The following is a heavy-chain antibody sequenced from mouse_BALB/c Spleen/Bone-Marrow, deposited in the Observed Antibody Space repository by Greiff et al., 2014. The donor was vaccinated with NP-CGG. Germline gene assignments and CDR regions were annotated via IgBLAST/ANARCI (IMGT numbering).Heavy chain of an antibody. CDR1: GFTFSSYG. D-gene: IGHD1-1*01. CDR2: INSNDGST. V-gene: IGHV5-6-3*01. CDR3: ARDPLYYYA. Sequence: EVMLVESGGGLVQPGGSLKLSCAASGFTFSSYGMPWVRQTPDKRLELVATINSNDGSTYYPDSVKGRFTISRDNAKNTLYLQMSSLKSEDTAMYYCARDPLYYYAWGQGTLVTVSA. J-gene: IGHJ3*01.